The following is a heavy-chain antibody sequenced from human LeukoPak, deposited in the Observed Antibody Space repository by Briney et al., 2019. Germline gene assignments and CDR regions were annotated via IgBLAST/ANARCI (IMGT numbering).Heavy chain of an antibody. D-gene: IGHD1-1*01. Sequence: SETLSLTCTVSGGPGYSINTYYWNWIRQPPGKGLEWIGYVYHRVNTNYNPSLKSRLTISVETSKSQFSLKVSSVTAADTAAYYCARARTRGNNWYFDYWGQGTLVTVSS. V-gene: IGHV4-59*01. CDR1: GGPGYSINTYY. J-gene: IGHJ4*02. CDR3: ARARTRGNNWYFDY. CDR2: VYHRVNT.